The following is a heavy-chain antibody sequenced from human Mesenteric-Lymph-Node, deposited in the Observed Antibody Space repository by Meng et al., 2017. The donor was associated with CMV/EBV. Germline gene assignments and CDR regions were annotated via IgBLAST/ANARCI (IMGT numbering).Heavy chain of an antibody. V-gene: IGHV4-34*01. Sequence: QVQLTPWGAGLLKPSETLSVTCAVYGGSFRGYYGNWIRQSPEKGLEWIGEINHSGSTTYNPSFTSRIIISVDTSTNQISLNMSSVTAADTAVYYCARGSSYDILTGYFDYWGQGALVTVSS. J-gene: IGHJ4*02. D-gene: IGHD3-9*01. CDR2: INHSGST. CDR3: ARGSSYDILTGYFDY. CDR1: GGSFRGYY.